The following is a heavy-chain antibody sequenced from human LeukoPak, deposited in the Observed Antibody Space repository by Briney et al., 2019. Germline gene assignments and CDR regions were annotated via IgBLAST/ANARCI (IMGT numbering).Heavy chain of an antibody. Sequence: GESLKISCKGSGYMFTSYWIGWVRQMPGKGLEWMGIIYPGDSDTRYSPPFQGQVTISADKSISTAYLQWSSLKASDTAMYYCASSLVGANILGAFDIWGQGTMVTVSS. D-gene: IGHD1-26*01. J-gene: IGHJ3*02. V-gene: IGHV5-51*01. CDR1: GYMFTSYW. CDR2: IYPGDSDT. CDR3: ASSLVGANILGAFDI.